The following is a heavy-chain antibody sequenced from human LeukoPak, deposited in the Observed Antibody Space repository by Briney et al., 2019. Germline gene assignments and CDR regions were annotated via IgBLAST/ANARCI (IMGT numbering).Heavy chain of an antibody. CDR1: GFTFSSYE. CDR3: ARLYSGYDDYYYYYYMDV. V-gene: IGHV3-48*03. D-gene: IGHD5-12*01. J-gene: IGHJ6*03. Sequence: GGSLRLSCAASGFTFSSYEMNWVRQAPGKGLEWVSYISSSGSTIYYADSVKGRFTISRDNAKNSLYLQMNSLRAEDTAVYYCARLYSGYDDYYYYYYMDVWGKGTTVTISS. CDR2: ISSSGSTI.